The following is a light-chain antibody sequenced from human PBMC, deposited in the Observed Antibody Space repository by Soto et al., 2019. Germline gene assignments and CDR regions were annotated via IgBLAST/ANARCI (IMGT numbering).Light chain of an antibody. CDR2: AAS. CDR3: QQRYSTPPWT. J-gene: IGKJ1*01. Sequence: DIQMTQSPSSLSASVGDRVTITCRASQSINSFLNWYQQKPGKAPKLLIYAASSLESGVPSRFSGSGSGTDYTLPISSLQPEDFAPYYCQQRYSTPPWTFGQGTKVEIK. V-gene: IGKV1-39*01. CDR1: QSINSF.